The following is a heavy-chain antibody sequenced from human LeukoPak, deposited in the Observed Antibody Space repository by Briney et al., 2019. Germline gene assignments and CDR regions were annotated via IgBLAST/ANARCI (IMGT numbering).Heavy chain of an antibody. V-gene: IGHV4-59*01. Sequence: SETLSLTCTVSGGSISSYYWSWIRQPPGKGLEWIGYIYYSGSTNYNPSLKSRVTISVDTSKNQFSLKLSSVTAADTAVYYCARGDLGVSAAGGTYYYYYYMDVWGKGTTVTVSS. J-gene: IGHJ6*03. CDR3: ARGDLGVSAAGGTYYYYYYMDV. CDR2: IYYSGST. CDR1: GGSISSYY. D-gene: IGHD6-13*01.